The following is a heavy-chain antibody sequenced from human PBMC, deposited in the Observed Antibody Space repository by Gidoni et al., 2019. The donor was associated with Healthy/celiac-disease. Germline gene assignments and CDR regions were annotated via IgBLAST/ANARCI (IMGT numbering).Heavy chain of an antibody. D-gene: IGHD3-3*01. J-gene: IGHJ5*02. V-gene: IGHV4-34*01. CDR2: INHSGST. Sequence: QVQLQQWGAGLLKPSETLSLTCAVYGGSFSGYYWSWIRQPPGKGLEWIGEINHSGSTNYNPSLKSRVTISVDTSKNQFSLKLSSVTAADTAVYYCARGFSDFWSGYWGDWFDPWGQGTLVTVSS. CDR3: ARGFSDFWSGYWGDWFDP. CDR1: GGSFSGYY.